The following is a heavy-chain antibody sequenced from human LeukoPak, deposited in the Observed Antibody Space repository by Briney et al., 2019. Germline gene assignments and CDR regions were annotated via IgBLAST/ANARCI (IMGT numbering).Heavy chain of an antibody. J-gene: IGHJ4*02. CDR1: GYSFTSYD. Sequence: GASVKVSCKASGYSFTSYDVNWVRQATGQGLEWMGWMNPNSGNTGYAQKFQGRVTVTRNTSISTAYMELSSLRSEDTAVYYCARWRYGYVIDYWGQGTLVTVSS. D-gene: IGHD5-18*01. CDR3: ARWRYGYVIDY. CDR2: MNPNSGNT. V-gene: IGHV1-8*01.